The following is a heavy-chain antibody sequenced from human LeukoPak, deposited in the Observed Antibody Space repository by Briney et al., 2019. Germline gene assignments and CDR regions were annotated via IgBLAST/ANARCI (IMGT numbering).Heavy chain of an antibody. CDR2: IYYSGST. J-gene: IGHJ5*02. Sequence: SETLSLTCTVSGGSISSGDYYWSWTRQPPGKGLEWIGYIYYSGSTYYNPSLKSRVTISVDTSKNQFSLKLSSVTAADTAVYYCARAWPVFGVAPRFDPWGQGTLVTVSS. D-gene: IGHD3-3*01. CDR3: ARAWPVFGVAPRFDP. V-gene: IGHV4-30-4*08. CDR1: GGSISSGDYY.